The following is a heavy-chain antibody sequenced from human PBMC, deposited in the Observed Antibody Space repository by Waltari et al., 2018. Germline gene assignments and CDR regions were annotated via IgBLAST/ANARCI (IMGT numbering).Heavy chain of an antibody. CDR1: GYTLTSYE. J-gene: IGHJ4*02. CDR3: ARQSFYYDSSGSPPPDY. Sequence: QVQLVQSGAEVKEPGASVRVSCKASGYTLTSYEMHWVRQAPGQRLEWMGWINAGNGDTKYSQKFQGRVTLSRDTSASTAYMDLSSLRSEDTAIYYCARQSFYYDSSGSPPPDYWGQGTLVTVSS. V-gene: IGHV1-3*01. CDR2: INAGNGDT. D-gene: IGHD3-22*01.